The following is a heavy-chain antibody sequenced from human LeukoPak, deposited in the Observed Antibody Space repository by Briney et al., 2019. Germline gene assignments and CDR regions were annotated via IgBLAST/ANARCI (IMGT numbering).Heavy chain of an antibody. CDR3: ARDGRRDSDAFDI. V-gene: IGHV3-11*04. D-gene: IGHD1-1*01. J-gene: IGHJ3*02. Sequence: GGSLRLSCAASGFTFSDYYMSWIRQAPGKGLEWVSYISNSGSNIYYADSVKGRFTISRDNAKNSLYLQMNSLRAEDTAVYYCARDGRRDSDAFDIWGQGTMVTVSS. CDR2: ISNSGSNI. CDR1: GFTFSDYY.